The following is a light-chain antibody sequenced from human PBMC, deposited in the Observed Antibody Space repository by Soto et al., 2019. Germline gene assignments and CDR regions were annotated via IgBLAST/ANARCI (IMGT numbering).Light chain of an antibody. CDR1: QSVSSAY. CDR2: GAS. J-gene: IGKJ5*01. CDR3: QQYRSSPPSVT. Sequence: EVVLTQFPGTLSLSPGERATLSCRASQSVSSAYLAWYQQNRGQAPRPILHGASTRATGIPDRFSGSGSGTDSTLTITRLEPEAFAVYYCQQYRSSPPSVTFGQGTRPEV. V-gene: IGKV3-20*01.